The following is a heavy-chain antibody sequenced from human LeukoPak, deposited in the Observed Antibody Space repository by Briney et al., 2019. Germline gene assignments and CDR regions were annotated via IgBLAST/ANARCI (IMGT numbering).Heavy chain of an antibody. CDR3: ARAALYYYDSSGYYDY. J-gene: IGHJ4*02. CDR1: GGSISSYY. CDR2: IYTSGST. Sequence: SETLSLTCTVSGGSISSYYWSWIRQPAGKGLEWIGRIYTSGSTNYSPSLKSRVTMSVDTSKNQFSLKLSSVTAADTAVYYCARAALYYYDSSGYYDYWGQGTLVTVSS. D-gene: IGHD3-22*01. V-gene: IGHV4-4*07.